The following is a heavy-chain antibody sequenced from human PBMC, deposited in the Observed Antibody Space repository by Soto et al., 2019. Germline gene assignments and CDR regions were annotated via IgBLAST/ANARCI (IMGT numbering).Heavy chain of an antibody. D-gene: IGHD3-22*01. V-gene: IGHV3-43*01. J-gene: IGHJ4*02. Sequence: EVQLVDSGGVVVQPGGSLRLSCAASGFTFDDYTMHRVRQAPGKGLEWVSLISWDGGSTYYADSVKGRFTISRDNSKNSLYLQMNSLRTEDTALYYCAKDIGTYYYDSSGYFDYWGQGTLVIVSS. CDR1: GFTFDDYT. CDR3: AKDIGTYYYDSSGYFDY. CDR2: ISWDGGST.